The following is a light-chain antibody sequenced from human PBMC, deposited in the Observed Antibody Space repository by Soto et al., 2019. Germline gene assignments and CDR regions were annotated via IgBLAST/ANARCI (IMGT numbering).Light chain of an antibody. CDR2: GAS. V-gene: IGKV3-15*01. CDR3: QQYNNWWT. CDR1: QSVSSN. J-gene: IGKJ1*01. Sequence: EIVMTQSPATLSVSPGERATLSCRASQSVSSNLAWYQQKPGQAPRLLIYGASTRATGIPARCSGSGSGTEFTLTISSLQSEEFAVYYCQQYNNWWTFGQGTKVEIK.